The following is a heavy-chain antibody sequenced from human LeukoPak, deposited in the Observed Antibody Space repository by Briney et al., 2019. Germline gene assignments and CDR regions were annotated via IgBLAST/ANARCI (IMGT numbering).Heavy chain of an antibody. J-gene: IGHJ6*02. CDR1: GFTFSSYA. V-gene: IGHV3-30-3*01. D-gene: IGHD1-7*01. CDR2: ISYDGSNK. Sequence: PGRSLRLSCAASGFTFSSYAMHWVRQAPGKGLEWVAVISYDGSNKYYADSVKGRFTISRDNSKNTLYLQMNSLRAEDTAVYYYAKEIYRYNWNLDYYYGMDVWGQGTTVTVSS. CDR3: AKEIYRYNWNLDYYYGMDV.